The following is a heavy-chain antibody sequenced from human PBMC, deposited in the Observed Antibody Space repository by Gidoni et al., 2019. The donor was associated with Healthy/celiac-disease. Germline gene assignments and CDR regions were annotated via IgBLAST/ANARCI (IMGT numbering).Heavy chain of an antibody. Sequence: QVQLQQWGAGLLKPSETLSLPCAVYGGSFSGYYWSWIRQPPGKGLEWIGEINHSGSTNYNPSLKSRVTISVDTSKNQFSLKLSSVTAADTAVYYCARGRSGRCSGGSCYPGYWGQGTLVTVSS. CDR2: INHSGST. CDR1: GGSFSGYY. D-gene: IGHD2-15*01. J-gene: IGHJ4*02. V-gene: IGHV4-34*01. CDR3: ARGRSGRCSGGSCYPGY.